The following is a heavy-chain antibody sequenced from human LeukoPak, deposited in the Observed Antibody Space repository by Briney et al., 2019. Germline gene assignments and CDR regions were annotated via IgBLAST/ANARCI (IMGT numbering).Heavy chain of an antibody. CDR2: ISGSSSTI. V-gene: IGHV3-48*04. CDR1: GFTFSSYS. Sequence: GSLRLSCAASGFTFSSYSMNWVRQAPGKGLEWLSYISGSSSTIYYAESVKGRFTISRDNAKNSQYLQMNSLRAEDTAVYYCARESLGYCSGSTCYYFYMDFWGKGTTVTVSS. CDR3: ARESLGYCSGSTCYYFYMDF. J-gene: IGHJ6*03. D-gene: IGHD2-15*01.